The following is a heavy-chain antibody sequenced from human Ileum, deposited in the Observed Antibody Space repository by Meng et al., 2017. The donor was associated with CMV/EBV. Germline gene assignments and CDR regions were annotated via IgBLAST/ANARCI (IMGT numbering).Heavy chain of an antibody. CDR3: VRDHGSSSWFFY. D-gene: IGHD6-13*01. J-gene: IGHJ4*02. V-gene: IGHV4-39*07. CDR1: GGSVNRNTYY. CDR2: IFDSGSA. Sequence: QRQGSGPGLWKPSETLSLTCTASGGSVNRNTYYWGWIRQPPGKSLEWIGTIFDSGSAFYNPSLQSRVSVSIDMSRNQLSLSLSSVTAADTAVYYCVRDHGSSSWFFYWGQGTLVTVSS.